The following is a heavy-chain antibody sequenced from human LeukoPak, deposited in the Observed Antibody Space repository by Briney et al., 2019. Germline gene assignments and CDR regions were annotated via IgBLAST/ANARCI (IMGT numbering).Heavy chain of an antibody. D-gene: IGHD2-2*01. J-gene: IGHJ4*02. CDR3: ARGDFSTPYATFDY. V-gene: IGHV4-59*12. CDR2: IYYSGST. Sequence: PSETLSLTCTVSGGSISSYYWSWIRQPPGKGLEWIGYIYYSGSTNYNPSLKSRVTMSVDTSKNQFSLKLSSVTAADTAVYYCARGDFSTPYATFDYWGQGTLVTVSS. CDR1: GGSISSYY.